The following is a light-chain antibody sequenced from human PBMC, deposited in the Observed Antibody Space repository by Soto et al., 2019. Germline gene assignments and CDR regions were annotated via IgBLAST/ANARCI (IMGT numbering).Light chain of an antibody. V-gene: IGKV1-5*03. J-gene: IGKJ1*01. Sequence: DIQITLYPSTLSASVVDRVSINCRASQSISAWLAWYQQKPGKAPRLLIYKASTLEIGVPSRFSGSGSGTEFTLTISSLQPDDVATYYCQQYNDYSWTFGQGTKVDIK. CDR2: KAS. CDR3: QQYNDYSWT. CDR1: QSISAW.